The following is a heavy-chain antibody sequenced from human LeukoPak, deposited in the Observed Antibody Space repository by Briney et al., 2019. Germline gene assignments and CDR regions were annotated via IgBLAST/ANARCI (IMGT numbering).Heavy chain of an antibody. Sequence: GASVKVSFKASGGTFSSYAISWVRQAPGQGLEWMGGIIPIFGTANYAQKFQGRVTITADESTSTAYMELSSLRSEDTAVYYCASVAIFGVAQSQYYYYGMDVWGQGTTVTASS. CDR2: IIPIFGTA. CDR3: ASVAIFGVAQSQYYYYGMDV. D-gene: IGHD3-3*01. CDR1: GGTFSSYA. V-gene: IGHV1-69*13. J-gene: IGHJ6*02.